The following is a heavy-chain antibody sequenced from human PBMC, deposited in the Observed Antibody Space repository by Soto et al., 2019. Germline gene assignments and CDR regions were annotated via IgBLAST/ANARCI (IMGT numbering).Heavy chain of an antibody. V-gene: IGHV3-23*01. CDR3: AKRAWGYFDFDY. D-gene: IGHD1-26*01. CDR1: GFTFSSYA. Sequence: EVQLLESGGGLVQPGGSLRLSCAAAGFTFSSYAMSWVRQAPGKGLEWVSVISGSGGSTYYADSVKGRFTISRDNSKNTLYLQMNSLRAEDTAVYYCAKRAWGYFDFDYWGQGTLVTVSS. J-gene: IGHJ4*02. CDR2: ISGSGGST.